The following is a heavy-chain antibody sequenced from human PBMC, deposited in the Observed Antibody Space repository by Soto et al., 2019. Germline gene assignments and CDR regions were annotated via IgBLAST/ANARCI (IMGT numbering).Heavy chain of an antibody. Sequence: QVQLQESGPGLVKPSETLSLTCTVSGGSISSYYWSWIRQPPGKGLEWSGYIYYSGITNYNPSLKSLVKLSVDTSKNPSSLKLSSVTAADTAVYYCARDGGGPVWFGEYHSEFDVWCQGTTVTVSS. V-gene: IGHV4-59*01. J-gene: IGHJ6*02. CDR2: IYYSGIT. CDR1: GGSISSYY. CDR3: ARDGGGPVWFGEYHSEFDV. D-gene: IGHD3-10*01.